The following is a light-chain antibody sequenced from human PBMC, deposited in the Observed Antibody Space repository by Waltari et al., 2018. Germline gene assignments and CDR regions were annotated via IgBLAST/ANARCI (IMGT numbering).Light chain of an antibody. CDR1: PPHIGAGPY. CDR3: QSFDNMLSGGVV. Sequence: QSVLPQPPSVSGTAGPRVPIPFSCMPPHIGAGPYLPCYQPLPGTAPKLLIYGNNNRPSGVPDRFSGSKSGTSASLAITGLQADDEADYFCQSFDNMLSGGVVFGGGTKLAVL. J-gene: IGLJ2*01. CDR2: GNN. V-gene: IGLV1-40*01.